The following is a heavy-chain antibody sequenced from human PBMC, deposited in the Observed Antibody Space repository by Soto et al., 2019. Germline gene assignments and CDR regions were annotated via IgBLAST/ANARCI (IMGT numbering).Heavy chain of an antibody. Sequence: QVQLVQSGGEVKKPGASVKVSCKASGYTFTNYGISWVRQAPGQGLEWMGWINVYNGNTKYAQQVQGRDTMTTDTSTSTAYMELRSLRSDDTAVYYCARGVGSGSYYNQYNWFDPLGQGTLVTVSS. CDR1: GYTFTNYG. CDR3: ARGVGSGSYYNQYNWFDP. CDR2: INVYNGNT. V-gene: IGHV1-18*01. J-gene: IGHJ5*02. D-gene: IGHD3-10*01.